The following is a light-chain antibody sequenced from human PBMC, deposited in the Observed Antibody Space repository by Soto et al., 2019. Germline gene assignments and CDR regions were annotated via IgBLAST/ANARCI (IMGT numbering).Light chain of an antibody. J-gene: IGKJ1*01. V-gene: IGKV3-15*01. CDR3: QQYRSWPRT. CDR1: QSVDIS. CDR2: GAS. Sequence: EIAMTQSPATLSVSPGERATLSCRASQSVDISLAWYQQKPGQAPRLLIYGASTRATDMPGTFSGRGSGTEFTLTITSLRPEDFGVYYCQQYRSWPRTFGQGTKVDI.